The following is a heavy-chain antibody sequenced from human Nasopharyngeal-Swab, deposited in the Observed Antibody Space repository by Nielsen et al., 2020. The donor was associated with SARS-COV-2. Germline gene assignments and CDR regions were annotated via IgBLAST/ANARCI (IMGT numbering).Heavy chain of an antibody. Sequence: ASVKVFCKASGYTFTGYAMHWVRQAPGQSLEWMGWINAGNGDITYSQKFQGRVTLTRDTYASTAYMELLSLTSEDTAVYYCARKLQLVRPFDNWGQGTLVSVSS. CDR1: GYTFTGYA. V-gene: IGHV1-3*01. D-gene: IGHD6-13*01. CDR3: ARKLQLVRPFDN. CDR2: INAGNGDI. J-gene: IGHJ4*02.